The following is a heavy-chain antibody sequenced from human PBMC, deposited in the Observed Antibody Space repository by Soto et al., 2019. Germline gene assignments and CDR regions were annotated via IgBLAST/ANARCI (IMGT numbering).Heavy chain of an antibody. Sequence: QVQLVQSGAELKKPGASVKVSCTASGYTFTSDGINWVRQATGKGLEWMGWMNPNSGNTGYAQKFQGRVTMTRNTSICTAYMELSSLRSDDTAVYYCARAGTTTGYYNYYGMDVWGQGRTVTVSS. V-gene: IGHV1-8*01. J-gene: IGHJ6*02. CDR3: ARAGTTTGYYNYYGMDV. D-gene: IGHD3-9*01. CDR1: GYTFTSDG. CDR2: MNPNSGNT.